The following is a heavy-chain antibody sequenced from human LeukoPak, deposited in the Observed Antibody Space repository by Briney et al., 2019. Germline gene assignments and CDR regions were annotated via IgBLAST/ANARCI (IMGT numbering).Heavy chain of an antibody. CDR3: ARARGGMSDY. J-gene: IGHJ4*02. Sequence: GGSLRLSCTASGFTFSSYSMNWVRRAPGKGLEWVSSISSSSSYIYYADSVKGRFTISRDNAKNSLYLQMNSLRAEDTAVYYCARARGGMSDYWGQGTLVTVSS. CDR2: ISSSSSYI. CDR1: GFTFSSYS. V-gene: IGHV3-21*01. D-gene: IGHD3-16*01.